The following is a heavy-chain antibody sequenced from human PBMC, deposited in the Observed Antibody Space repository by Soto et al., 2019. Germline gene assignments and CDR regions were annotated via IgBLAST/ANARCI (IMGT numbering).Heavy chain of an antibody. CDR2: IDPSDSYT. CDR1: GYSFTSYW. Sequence: GESLKISCKGSGYSFTSYWISWVRQMPGKGLEWMGRIDPSDSYTNYSPSFQGHVTISADKSISTAYLQWSSLKASDTAMYYCARLPTQQLAPYYYYGMDVWGQGTTFTVSS. J-gene: IGHJ6*02. CDR3: ARLPTQQLAPYYYYGMDV. D-gene: IGHD6-13*01. V-gene: IGHV5-10-1*01.